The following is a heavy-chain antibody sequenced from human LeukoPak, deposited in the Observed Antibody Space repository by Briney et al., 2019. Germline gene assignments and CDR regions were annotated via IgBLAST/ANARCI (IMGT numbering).Heavy chain of an antibody. Sequence: GGPLRLSCAASGFPFSSHDMHWVRHAPGKPLEWVSVIGADGDIYYSVSVKGRFTISRENAKNSLYLQMNSLRAGDTAVYYCARARNGGSFDPWGQGTLVTVSS. CDR1: GFPFSSHD. D-gene: IGHD3-16*01. V-gene: IGHV3-13*01. J-gene: IGHJ5*02. CDR3: ARARNGGSFDP. CDR2: IGADGDI.